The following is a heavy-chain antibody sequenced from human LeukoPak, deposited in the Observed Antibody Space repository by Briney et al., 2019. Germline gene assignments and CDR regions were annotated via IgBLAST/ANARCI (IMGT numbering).Heavy chain of an antibody. Sequence: GGSLRLSCAASGFTFSSYWMSWVLQAPGKGLEWVANIKQDGSEKYYVDSVKGRFTISRDNAKNSLYLQMNSLRAEDTAVYYCARELAVAGTVYYYYYGMDVWGQGTTVTVSS. CDR1: GFTFSSYW. V-gene: IGHV3-7*01. D-gene: IGHD6-19*01. CDR2: IKQDGSEK. J-gene: IGHJ6*02. CDR3: ARELAVAGTVYYYYYGMDV.